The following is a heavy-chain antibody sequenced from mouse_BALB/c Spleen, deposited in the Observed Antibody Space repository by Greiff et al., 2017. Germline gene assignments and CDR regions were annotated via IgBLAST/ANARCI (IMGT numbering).Heavy chain of an antibody. CDR3: ARSGGYENFDY. V-gene: IGHV5-17*02. J-gene: IGHJ2*01. CDR1: GFTFSSFG. D-gene: IGHD2-2*01. Sequence: EVMLVESGGGLVQPGGSRKLSCAASGFTFSSFGMHWVRQAPEKGLEWVAYISSGSSTIYYADTVKGRFTISRDNPKNTLFLQMTSLRSEDTAMYYCARSGGYENFDYWGQGTTLTVSS. CDR2: ISSGSSTI.